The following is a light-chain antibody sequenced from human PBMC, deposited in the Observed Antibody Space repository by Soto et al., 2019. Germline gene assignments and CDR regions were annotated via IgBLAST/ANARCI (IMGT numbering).Light chain of an antibody. CDR3: QQFFSAHLT. J-gene: IGKJ4*01. Sequence: DIVMTQSPASLAVSLGARATINCKSSQSLLNSANDKIHLAWYQQKPGQPPKLLICRASTRDSGVPDRCSGSGSGTDFTLTIHSLQAEDVATYYCQQFFSAHLTFGGGTMVEI. CDR2: RAS. V-gene: IGKV4-1*01. CDR1: QSLLNSANDKIH.